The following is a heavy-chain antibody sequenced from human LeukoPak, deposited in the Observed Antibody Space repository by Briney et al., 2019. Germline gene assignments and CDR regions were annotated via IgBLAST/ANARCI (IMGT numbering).Heavy chain of an antibody. V-gene: IGHV1-3*01. CDR2: INAGNGNT. D-gene: IGHD3-10*01. CDR1: GYTFTSYY. J-gene: IGHJ5*02. Sequence: GASVKVSCKASGYTFTSYYMHWVRQAPGQGLEWMGWINAGNGNTKYSQKFQGRVTITRDTSASTAYMELSSLRSEDTAVYYCASGLLWFGEPIYNWFDPWGQGTLVTVSS. CDR3: ASGLLWFGEPIYNWFDP.